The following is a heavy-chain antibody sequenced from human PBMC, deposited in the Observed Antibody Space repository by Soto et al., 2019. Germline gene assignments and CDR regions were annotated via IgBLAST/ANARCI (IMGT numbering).Heavy chain of an antibody. Sequence: ASVKVSCKASGGTFSSYAISWVRQAPGQGLEWMGGISAHIGTAKYAQKLQGRVTMTIDTSTRTAYMELRSLRSDDTAVYYCARGGQLGVYWYFDLWGRGTLVTVSS. CDR2: ISAHIGTA. J-gene: IGHJ2*01. V-gene: IGHV1-18*01. CDR3: ARGGQLGVYWYFDL. CDR1: GGTFSSYA. D-gene: IGHD6-6*01.